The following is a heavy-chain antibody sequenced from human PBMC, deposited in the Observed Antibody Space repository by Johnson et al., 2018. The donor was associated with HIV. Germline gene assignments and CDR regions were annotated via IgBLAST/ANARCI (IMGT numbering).Heavy chain of an antibody. CDR3: ARVTYYYDTQAFDI. Sequence: QVHLVESGGGLVKPGGYLRLSCAASGLTFSDYDMSWIRQAPGKGLEWVSYISSSGSTIYYADSVEGRFTISRDNAKNTLYLQMNSLRAEDTAVYYCARVTYYYDTQAFDIWGQGTVVTVSS. CDR1: GLTFSDYD. J-gene: IGHJ3*02. CDR2: ISSSGSTI. D-gene: IGHD3-22*01. V-gene: IGHV3-11*04.